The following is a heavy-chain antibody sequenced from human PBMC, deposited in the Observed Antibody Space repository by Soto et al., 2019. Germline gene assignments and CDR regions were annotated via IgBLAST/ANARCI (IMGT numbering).Heavy chain of an antibody. J-gene: IGHJ5*02. V-gene: IGHV1-3*01. D-gene: IGHD3-16*02. CDR3: ASHIWGGYHLES. CDR2: INGGSGGT. CDR1: GYTFTSFA. Sequence: QVQLVQSGAEVKKPGASVKVSCQSSGYTFTSFALHWVRQAPGQRLEWMEWINGGSGGTRYSKTLQGKLTINRDTPASKAYRELSSLTSEDTAVYYCASHIWGGYHLESWGQGTQVTVSS.